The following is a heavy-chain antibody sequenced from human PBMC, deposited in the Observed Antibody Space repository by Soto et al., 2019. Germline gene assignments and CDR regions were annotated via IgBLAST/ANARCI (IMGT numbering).Heavy chain of an antibody. CDR3: AREDISRTWFDP. V-gene: IGHV4-30-2*01. D-gene: IGHD2-15*01. J-gene: IGHJ5*02. CDR2: IYHSGST. CDR1: GGSISSGGYS. Sequence: SETLSLTCAVSGGSISSGGYSWSWIRQPPGKGLEWIGYIYHSGSTYYNPSLKSRVTISVDRSKNQFSLKLSSVTAADTAVYYCAREDISRTWFDPWGQGTLVTVSS.